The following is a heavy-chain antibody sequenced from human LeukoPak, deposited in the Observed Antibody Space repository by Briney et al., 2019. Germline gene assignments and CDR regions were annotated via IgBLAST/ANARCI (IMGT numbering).Heavy chain of an antibody. CDR3: ARENPYADF. Sequence: PGGSLRLSCAASGFTFRRYAMNWVRQAPGKGLEWISYINFGGSTITYADSVKGRFIISRDNAKNSLYLQLNSLRAEDTAVYYCARENPYADFWGQGTLVTVSS. J-gene: IGHJ4*02. V-gene: IGHV3-48*03. D-gene: IGHD2/OR15-2a*01. CDR2: INFGGSTI. CDR1: GFTFRRYA.